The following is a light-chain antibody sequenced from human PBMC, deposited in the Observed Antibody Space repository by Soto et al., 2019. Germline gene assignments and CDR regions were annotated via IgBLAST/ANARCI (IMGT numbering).Light chain of an antibody. V-gene: IGKV1-39*01. Sequence: DIQMPQSTSAMSASVGDRFTFTGRASQTISTYLHWYQQKPGKAPTLLISAASSLQGGVPARFSGSGSGTDFTLTISSLQPEDFATYYCQQSYTTPYSFGQGTKVDIK. J-gene: IGKJ2*03. CDR3: QQSYTTPYS. CDR1: QTISTY. CDR2: AAS.